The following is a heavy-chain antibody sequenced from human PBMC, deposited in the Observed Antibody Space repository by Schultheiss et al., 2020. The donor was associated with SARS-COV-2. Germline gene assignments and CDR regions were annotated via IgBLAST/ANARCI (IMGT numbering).Heavy chain of an antibody. CDR3: AGGVRWLAFDY. CDR1: GGSISSYY. CDR2: INHSGST. V-gene: IGHV4-34*01. J-gene: IGHJ4*02. Sequence: SQTLSLTCTVSGGSISSYYWSWIRQPPGKGLEWIGEINHSGSTNYNPSLKSRVTISVDTSKNQFSLKLSSVTAADTALYYCAGGVRWLAFDYWGQGTLVTVSS. D-gene: IGHD6-19*01.